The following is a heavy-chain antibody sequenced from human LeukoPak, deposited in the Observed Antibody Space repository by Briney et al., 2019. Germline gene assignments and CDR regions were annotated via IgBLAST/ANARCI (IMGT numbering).Heavy chain of an antibody. CDR3: ARAVSAAFDI. CDR2: IYYSGST. J-gene: IGHJ3*02. Sequence: KPSETLSLTCTVSGGSISSYYWSWIRQPPGKGLEWIGYIYYSGSTNYNPSLKSRVTISVDTSKNQFSLKLSSVTAADTAVYYCARAVSAAFDIWGQGTMATVSS. V-gene: IGHV4-59*12. D-gene: IGHD3-16*01. CDR1: GGSISSYY.